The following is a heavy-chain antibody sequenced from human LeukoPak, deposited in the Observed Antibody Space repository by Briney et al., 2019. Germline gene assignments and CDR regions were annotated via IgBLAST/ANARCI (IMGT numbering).Heavy chain of an antibody. V-gene: IGHV3-23*01. CDR3: AKDYYSSSSGYFDY. J-gene: IGHJ4*02. CDR2: ISGSGGST. Sequence: GTLRLSCAASGFTFSSYGMSWVRQAPGKGLEWVSAISGSGGSTYYADSVKGRFTISGDNSKNTVYLQMNTLRAEDTALYYCAKDYYSSSSGYFDYWGQGTLVTVSS. D-gene: IGHD6-6*01. CDR1: GFTFSSYG.